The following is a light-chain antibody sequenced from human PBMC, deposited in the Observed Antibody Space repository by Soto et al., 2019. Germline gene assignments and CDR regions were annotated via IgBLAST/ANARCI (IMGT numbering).Light chain of an antibody. Sequence: QSALTQPASVSGSPGQSITISCTGTSSDVGGYSYVSWYQQHPGKAPKLMIYEVSNRPSGVSNRFSGSKSGNTASLTISGRLAEDEADYSCSSFSSSSNLVVFGGGTKLTVL. V-gene: IGLV2-14*01. CDR2: EVS. CDR3: SSFSSSSNLVV. CDR1: SSDVGGYSY. J-gene: IGLJ2*01.